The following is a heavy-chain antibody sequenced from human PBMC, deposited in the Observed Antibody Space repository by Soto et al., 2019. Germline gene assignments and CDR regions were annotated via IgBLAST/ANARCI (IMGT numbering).Heavy chain of an antibody. CDR2: IIPIFGTA. CDR1: GGTFSSYS. D-gene: IGHD1-26*01. CDR3: ARDGGRHSGGIDY. V-gene: IGHV1-69*01. J-gene: IGHJ4*02. Sequence: QVQLVQSGAEVKQPGSSVKVSCKASGGTFSSYSINWVRQAPGQGLEWMGEIIPIFGTANYAQKFQGRVTITADESTSTAYMELSSLRSEDTAVYYCARDGGRHSGGIDYWGQGTIVTVSS.